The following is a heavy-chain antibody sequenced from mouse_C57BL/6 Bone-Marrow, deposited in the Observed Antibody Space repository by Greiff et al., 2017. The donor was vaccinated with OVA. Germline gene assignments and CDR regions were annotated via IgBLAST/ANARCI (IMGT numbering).Heavy chain of an antibody. CDR1: GYTFTDYN. V-gene: IGHV1-18*01. CDR3: ARDELGNYGNYAMDY. Sequence: EVQLQQSGPELVKPGASVKIPCKASGYTFTDYNMDWVKQSHGKSLEWIGDINPNNGGTIYNQKFKGKATLTVDKSSSTAYMELRSLTSEDTAVYYCARDELGNYGNYAMDYWGQGTSVTVSS. J-gene: IGHJ4*01. D-gene: IGHD2-1*01. CDR2: INPNNGGT.